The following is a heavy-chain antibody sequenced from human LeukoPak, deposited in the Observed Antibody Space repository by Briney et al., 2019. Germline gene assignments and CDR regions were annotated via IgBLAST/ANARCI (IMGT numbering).Heavy chain of an antibody. CDR1: GASISNYY. CDR2: VYDTGST. J-gene: IGHJ4*02. Sequence: SETLSLTCTVSGASISNYYWSWIRQPPGKGLEWIGYVYDTGSTNYNASLKSRVTISVDTSKNQFSLKLSSVTAADTAVYYCARSRDGYNDKDYWGQGTLVTVSS. D-gene: IGHD5-24*01. CDR3: ARSRDGYNDKDY. V-gene: IGHV4-59*12.